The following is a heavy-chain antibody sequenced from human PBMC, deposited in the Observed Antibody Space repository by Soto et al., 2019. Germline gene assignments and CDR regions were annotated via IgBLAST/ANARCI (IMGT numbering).Heavy chain of an antibody. CDR1: GFTFSSYA. Sequence: PGGSLRLSCAASGFTFSSYAMSWVRQAPGKGLEWVSAISGSGGSTYYADSVKGRFTISRDNSKNTLYLQMNSLRAEDTAVYYCAKDFPSGSSSWQPYNWLDPWGQGTLVTVS. CDR2: ISGSGGST. CDR3: AKDFPSGSSSWQPYNWLDP. D-gene: IGHD6-13*01. V-gene: IGHV3-23*01. J-gene: IGHJ5*02.